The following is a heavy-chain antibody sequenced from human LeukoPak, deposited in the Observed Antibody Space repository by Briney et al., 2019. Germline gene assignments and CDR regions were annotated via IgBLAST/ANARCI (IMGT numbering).Heavy chain of an antibody. J-gene: IGHJ3*02. V-gene: IGHV4-39*07. Sequence: PSETLSLTCTVSGGSISSSSHYWGWIRQPPGKGLEWIGVSTYYNPSLKSRVTISVDTSKNQFSLKLSSVTAADTAVYYCARALLGVDAFDIWGQGTMVTVSS. CDR2: VST. CDR3: ARALLGVDAFDI. D-gene: IGHD3-16*01. CDR1: GGSISSSSHY.